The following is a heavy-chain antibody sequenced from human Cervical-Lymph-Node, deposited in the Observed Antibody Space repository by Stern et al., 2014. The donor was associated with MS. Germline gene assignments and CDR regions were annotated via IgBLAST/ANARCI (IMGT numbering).Heavy chain of an antibody. CDR2: FDPEDGET. CDR3: ATAPKYCSGGSCYFRAFDI. J-gene: IGHJ3*02. V-gene: IGHV1-24*01. CDR1: GYTLTELS. D-gene: IGHD2-15*01. Sequence: QVQLVQSGAEVKKPGASVKVSCKVSGYTLTELSMHWVRQAPGKGIEWMGGFDPEDGETIYAQKFQVRVTMTEDTSTDTAYMELSSLRSEDTAVYYCATAPKYCSGGSCYFRAFDIWGQGTMVTVSS.